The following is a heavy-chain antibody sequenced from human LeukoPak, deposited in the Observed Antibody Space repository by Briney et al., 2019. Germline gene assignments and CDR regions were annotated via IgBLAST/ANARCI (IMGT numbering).Heavy chain of an antibody. CDR1: GGSISSGSYY. CDR2: IYTSGST. CDR3: ARVLTAGYDSSGYRGYNWFDP. Sequence: SETLSLTCTVSGGSISSGSYYWSWIRQPAGKGLEWIGRIYTSGSTNYNPSLKSRVTISVETSKNQFSLKLSSVTAADTAVYYCARVLTAGYDSSGYRGYNWFDPWGQGTLVTVSS. D-gene: IGHD3-22*01. J-gene: IGHJ5*02. V-gene: IGHV4-61*02.